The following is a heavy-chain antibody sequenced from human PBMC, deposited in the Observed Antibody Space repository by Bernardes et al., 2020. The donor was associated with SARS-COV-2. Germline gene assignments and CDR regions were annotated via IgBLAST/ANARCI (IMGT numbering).Heavy chain of an antibody. Sequence: SVKVSCKASGFTFTSSAVQWVRQARGQRLEWIGWIVVGSGNTNYAQKFQERVTITRGMSTSTAYMELSSLRSEDTAVYYCAAVVVVVPAAGDYGMDVWGQGTTVTVSS. D-gene: IGHD2-2*01. CDR1: GFTFTSSA. V-gene: IGHV1-58*01. CDR2: IVVGSGNT. J-gene: IGHJ6*02. CDR3: AAVVVVVPAAGDYGMDV.